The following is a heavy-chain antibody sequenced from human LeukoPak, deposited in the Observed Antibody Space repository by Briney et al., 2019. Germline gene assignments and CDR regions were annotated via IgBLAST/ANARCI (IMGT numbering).Heavy chain of an antibody. Sequence: PGGSLRLSCAASGLTVSNYYMSWVRQAPGKGLEWVSVIYSGGSTYYADSVKGRFTISRDNSKNTLYLQMNSLRAGDTAVYYCAMGYSSGWYGGHWGQGTLVTVSS. D-gene: IGHD6-19*01. V-gene: IGHV3-53*01. CDR1: GLTVSNYY. J-gene: IGHJ4*02. CDR3: AMGYSSGWYGGH. CDR2: IYSGGST.